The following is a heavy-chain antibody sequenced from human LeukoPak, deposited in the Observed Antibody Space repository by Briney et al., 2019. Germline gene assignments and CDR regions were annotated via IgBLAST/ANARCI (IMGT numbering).Heavy chain of an antibody. D-gene: IGHD6-25*01. CDR3: AKVGAAALYYFDY. J-gene: IGHJ4*02. CDR1: GVTFSSYA. CDR2: ISGSGGST. V-gene: IGHV3-23*01. Sequence: GGSLRLSCAASGVTFSSYAMSWVRQAPGKGLEWVSAISGSGGSTYYADSVKGRFTISRDNSKNTLYLQMNSLRAEDTAVCYCAKVGAAALYYFDYWGQGTLVTVSS.